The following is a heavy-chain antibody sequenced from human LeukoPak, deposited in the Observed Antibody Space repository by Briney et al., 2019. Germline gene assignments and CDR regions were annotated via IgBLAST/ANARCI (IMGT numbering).Heavy chain of an antibody. CDR1: GYTFTSYY. CDR2: INPSGGST. V-gene: IGHV1-46*01. D-gene: IGHD1-26*01. CDR3: ARDGAEDHDAFDI. Sequence: ASVKVSCKASGYTFTSYYMHWVRQAPGQGLEWMGIINPSGGSTSYAQKSQGRVTMTRDTSTSTVYMELSSLRSEDTAVYYCARDGAEDHDAFDIWGQGTMVTVSS. J-gene: IGHJ3*02.